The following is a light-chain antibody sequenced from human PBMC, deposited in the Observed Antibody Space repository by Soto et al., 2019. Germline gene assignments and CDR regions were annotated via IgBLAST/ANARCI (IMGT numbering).Light chain of an antibody. Sequence: EIVMTQSPSTLSVSPEEGATLSCRASQSVSSNLAWYQQKPGQAPRLLIYGASTRATGIPARFSGSGSGTEFTLTISSLHSEDFAVYYCQQYDTLPCTFGQGTKLEIK. CDR3: QQYDTLPCT. J-gene: IGKJ2*02. CDR2: GAS. CDR1: QSVSSN. V-gene: IGKV3-15*01.